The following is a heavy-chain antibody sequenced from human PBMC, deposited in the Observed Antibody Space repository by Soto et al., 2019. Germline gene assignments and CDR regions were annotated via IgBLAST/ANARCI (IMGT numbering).Heavy chain of an antibody. J-gene: IGHJ6*02. Sequence: QVQLVQSGAEVKKPGSSVKVSCKASGGTFSSYAISWVRQAPGQGLEWMGGIIPIFGTANYAQKFQGRVTITAEESTSTAYMELSSLRSEDTAVYYCARYCSSTSCEPPLRGYCYGMDVWGQGTTVTVSS. CDR2: IIPIFGTA. CDR1: GGTFSSYA. D-gene: IGHD2-2*01. CDR3: ARYCSSTSCEPPLRGYCYGMDV. V-gene: IGHV1-69*01.